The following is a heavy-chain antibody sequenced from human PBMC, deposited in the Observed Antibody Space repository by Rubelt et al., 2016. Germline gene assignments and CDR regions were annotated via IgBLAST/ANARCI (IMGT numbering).Heavy chain of an antibody. D-gene: IGHD3-3*01. CDR2: IIPIFGTA. Sequence: QVQLVQSGAEVKKPGSSVKVSCKASGGTFSSYAISWVRQAPGQGLEWMGGIIPIFGTANYAQKFQGRGTITADESTSAAYMELSSLRSEDTAVYYCARDFLEWSDAFDIWGQGTMVTVSS. CDR1: GGTFSSYA. J-gene: IGHJ3*02. CDR3: ARDFLEWSDAFDI. V-gene: IGHV1-69*01.